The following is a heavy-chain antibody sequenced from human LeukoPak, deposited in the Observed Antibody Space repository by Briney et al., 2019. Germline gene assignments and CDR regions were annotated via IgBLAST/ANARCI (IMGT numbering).Heavy chain of an antibody. CDR2: IYYTGST. Sequence: SSETLSLTCTVSGGSISSYYWSWIRQPPGKGLEWIGYIYYTGSTNYNPSLESRVTMSVDTSQNHFSLKLSSVTAADTAVYYCARGSPGVRATPIDFDYWGQGTLVTVSS. D-gene: IGHD1-26*01. V-gene: IGHV4-59*01. CDR1: GGSISSYY. J-gene: IGHJ4*02. CDR3: ARGSPGVRATPIDFDY.